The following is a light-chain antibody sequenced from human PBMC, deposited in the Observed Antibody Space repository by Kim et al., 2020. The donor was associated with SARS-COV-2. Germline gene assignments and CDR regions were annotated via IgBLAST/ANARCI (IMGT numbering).Light chain of an antibody. Sequence: ASVGDRVTITCRASQSINNWLAWYQQKPGKAPNLLIYKASSLDSGVPSRFSGSGSETEFTLTISSLQPDDFATYYCQHYKNYPWTFGQGTKVDIK. CDR1: QSINNW. CDR3: QHYKNYPWT. J-gene: IGKJ1*01. V-gene: IGKV1-5*03. CDR2: KAS.